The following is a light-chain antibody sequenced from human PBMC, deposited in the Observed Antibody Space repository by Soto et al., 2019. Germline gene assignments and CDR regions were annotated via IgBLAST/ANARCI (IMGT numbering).Light chain of an antibody. CDR2: KAY. V-gene: IGKV2-30*01. J-gene: IGKJ1*01. Sequence: DVVMTQSPLSLPVTLGQPASISCRPSQSLVYSDGHTYLTWFQQRTGKPPRRLTYKAYMRDSGVPDRFSGSGSGTDFTLKIARVEAEDVGVYYCMQATHWPVTFGQGTKVEI. CDR3: MQATHWPVT. CDR1: QSLVYSDGHTY.